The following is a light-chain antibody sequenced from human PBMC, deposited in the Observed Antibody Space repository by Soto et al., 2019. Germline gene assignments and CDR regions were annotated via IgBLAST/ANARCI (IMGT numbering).Light chain of an antibody. Sequence: EIVMTQSPATLSVSPGERATLSCRASQIISTILAWYQQIPGQAPRLLMYGASTRAAGIPARFSGSGSGTELTLTIISLQSEDFAVYYCQKRSNWPLTFGGGTKVEIK. J-gene: IGKJ4*01. CDR1: QIISTI. CDR2: GAS. V-gene: IGKV3-15*01. CDR3: QKRSNWPLT.